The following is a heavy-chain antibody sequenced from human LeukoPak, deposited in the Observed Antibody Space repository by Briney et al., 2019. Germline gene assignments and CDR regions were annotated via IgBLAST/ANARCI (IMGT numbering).Heavy chain of an antibody. CDR2: IYTSGST. CDR1: GGSISSYY. D-gene: IGHD2-2*01. J-gene: IGHJ4*02. Sequence: SETLSLTCTASGGSISSYYCSWVRQPAGKGLEWIGRIYTSGSTNYNPSLKSRVTMSVDTSKNQFSLKLTSETAADTVVSYCARDRRVGAAISNWGQGTLVTVSS. CDR3: ARDRRVGAAISN. V-gene: IGHV4-4*07.